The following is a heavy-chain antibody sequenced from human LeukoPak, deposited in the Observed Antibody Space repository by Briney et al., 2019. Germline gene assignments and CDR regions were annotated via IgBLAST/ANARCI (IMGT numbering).Heavy chain of an antibody. CDR3: ARPGQRTDNAGWNHFDY. V-gene: IGHV5-51*01. CDR2: IYPGESAA. CDR1: GYTFTNYW. J-gene: IGHJ4*02. Sequence: GESLKISCRGSGYTFTNYWIGWVRQIPGKGLGWMGIIYPGESAARYSPSFQGQVTISVDQSISTTYPQWSSLKASDTAIYYCARPGQRTDNAGWNHFDYWGQGTLVTVSS. D-gene: IGHD1-1*01.